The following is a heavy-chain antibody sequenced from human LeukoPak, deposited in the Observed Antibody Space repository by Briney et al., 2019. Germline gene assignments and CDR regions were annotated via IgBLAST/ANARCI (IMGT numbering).Heavy chain of an antibody. V-gene: IGHV6-1*01. J-gene: IGHJ4*02. CDR3: ARVTEGAYYFDS. CDR1: GDSVSSNSAA. Sequence: SQTLSLTCVISGDSVSSNSAAWNWIRQSASRGLEWLGRTYYRSKWYNDYAVSVKSRIIINPDTSRNQVSLQVNSVTPEDTAVYFCARVTEGAYYFDSWGQGTLVTVSS. CDR2: TYYRSKWYN. D-gene: IGHD1-26*01.